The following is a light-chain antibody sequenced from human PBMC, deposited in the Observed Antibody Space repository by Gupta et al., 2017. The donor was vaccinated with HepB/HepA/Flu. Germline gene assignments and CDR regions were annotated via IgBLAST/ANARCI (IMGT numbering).Light chain of an antibody. J-gene: IGLJ1*01. V-gene: IGLV2-14*03. CDR3: SSYTSSSTSV. Sequence: QSALTQPASVSGSPGQPITISCTGTTSDVGAYNYVSWYQQHTGKAPKLMIYDVSYRPSGVSNRFSGSKSGNTASLTISGLQTEDEADYYCSSYTSSSTSVFGTGTKVTVL. CDR1: TSDVGAYNY. CDR2: DVS.